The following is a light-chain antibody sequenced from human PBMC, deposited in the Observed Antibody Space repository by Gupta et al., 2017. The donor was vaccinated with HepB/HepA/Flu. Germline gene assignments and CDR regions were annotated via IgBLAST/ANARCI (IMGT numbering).Light chain of an antibody. J-gene: IGLJ3*02. CDR2: DNT. CDR1: SSNIGAHYD. V-gene: IGLV1-40*01. Sequence: QSVLTQPPSVSGAPGQRVPIPCFGYSSNIGAHYDVHWYQQSPGTAPKLLIYDNTHRPSGVPDRFSGFKSGTSASLAITGLQGEDEAYYYCQSYDDRLSAWVFGGGTRVTV. CDR3: QSYDDRLSAWV.